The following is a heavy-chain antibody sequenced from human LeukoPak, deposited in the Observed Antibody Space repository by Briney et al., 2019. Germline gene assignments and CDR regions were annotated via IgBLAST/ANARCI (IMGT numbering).Heavy chain of an antibody. CDR2: ISSSSNYI. V-gene: IGHV3-21*01. CDR3: AKVAKYYYGSETYYFFEH. D-gene: IGHD3-10*01. Sequence: GGSLRLSCAASGFTFSSYSMNWVRQAPGKGLEWVSSISSSSNYIYYADSVKGRVTISRDNAKNSLYLQMNSLRVEDTAVYYCAKVAKYYYGSETYYFFEHWGQGTPVTASS. CDR1: GFTFSSYS. J-gene: IGHJ4*02.